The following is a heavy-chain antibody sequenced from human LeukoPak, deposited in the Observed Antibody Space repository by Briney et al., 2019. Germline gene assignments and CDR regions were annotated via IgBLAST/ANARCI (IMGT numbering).Heavy chain of an antibody. D-gene: IGHD6-19*01. V-gene: IGHV4-4*07. J-gene: IGHJ4*02. CDR3: ATDPAVTDAGYDS. CDR2: IHTSGYT. CDR1: SGSMRNTY. Sequence: SEPLSLTCTVSSGSMRNTYWSWIRQSAGKGLEWIGRIHTSGYTSYNPSLESRVTMSVDTSKNQFSLELTSVTAADTAVYYCATDPAVTDAGYDSWGQGTLVTVSS.